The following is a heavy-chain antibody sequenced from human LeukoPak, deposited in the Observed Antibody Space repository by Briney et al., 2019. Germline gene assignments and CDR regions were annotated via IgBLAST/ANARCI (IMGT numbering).Heavy chain of an antibody. V-gene: IGHV3-23*01. Sequence: PGGSLRLSCAASGFTFSNYAMNWVRQAPGKGLEWVSAVIGSGDKTKYADSVKGRFTISRDNSKNTVYLQITSLRAEDTSVYYCAKVRCSGGTCYLDHFDYWGQGTLVTVSS. CDR2: VIGSGDKT. CDR1: GFTFSNYA. J-gene: IGHJ4*02. CDR3: AKVRCSGGTCYLDHFDY. D-gene: IGHD2-15*01.